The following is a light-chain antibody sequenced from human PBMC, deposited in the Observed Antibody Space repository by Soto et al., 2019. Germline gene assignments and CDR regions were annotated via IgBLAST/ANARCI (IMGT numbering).Light chain of an antibody. Sequence: EIGLPQSPGTLSLSPGERATLSCRASQSVSSIYLAWYQQKPGQAPRLLIYGPSIRSTSIPTRFIGSGSGTNFTLTISRLETGDYAVYYCQQFGGSYRTCGQGTMV. CDR2: GPS. CDR3: QQFGGSYRT. CDR1: QSVSSIY. J-gene: IGKJ1*01. V-gene: IGKV3-20*01.